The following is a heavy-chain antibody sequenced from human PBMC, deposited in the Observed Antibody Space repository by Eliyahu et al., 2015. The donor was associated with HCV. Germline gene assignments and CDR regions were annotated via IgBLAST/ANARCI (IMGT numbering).Heavy chain of an antibody. CDR3: ARVPTAYCGGDCSDY. V-gene: IGHV4-31*03. J-gene: IGHJ4*02. D-gene: IGHD2-21*02. CDR2: IYYSGST. CDR1: GGSISSGGYY. Sequence: QVQLQESGPGLVKPSQTLSLTCTVSGGSISSGGYYWSWIRQHPGKGLEWIGYIYYSGSTYYNPSLKSRVTISVDTPKKQFSLKLSSVTAADTAVYYCARVPTAYCGGDCSDYWGQGTLVTVSS.